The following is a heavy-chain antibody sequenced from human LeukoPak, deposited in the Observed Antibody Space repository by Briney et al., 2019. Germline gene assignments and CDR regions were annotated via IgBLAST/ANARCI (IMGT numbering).Heavy chain of an antibody. CDR3: AKDLLPYYYMDV. CDR2: ISGSGGST. CDR1: GFTFSRYG. J-gene: IGHJ6*03. Sequence: GGSLRLSCAASGFTFSRYGMSWVRQAPGKGREWVSAISGSGGSTYYADSVKGRFTISRDNAKNTLYLQMNSLRAEDTAVYYCAKDLLPYYYMDVWGKGTTVTISS. V-gene: IGHV3-23*01.